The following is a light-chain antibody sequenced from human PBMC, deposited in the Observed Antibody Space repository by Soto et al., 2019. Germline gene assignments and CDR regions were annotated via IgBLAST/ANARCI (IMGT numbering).Light chain of an antibody. V-gene: IGKV3-15*01. Sequence: IVMTQSPATLSVSPGERATLSCRASQSVSSNLAWYQQKPGQAPRLLIYAASTRATGIPARFSGSGSGTEFTLPISSLQSEDFAVYYCQHYNNWPPWTFGQGTKVEIK. J-gene: IGKJ1*01. CDR2: AAS. CDR3: QHYNNWPPWT. CDR1: QSVSSN.